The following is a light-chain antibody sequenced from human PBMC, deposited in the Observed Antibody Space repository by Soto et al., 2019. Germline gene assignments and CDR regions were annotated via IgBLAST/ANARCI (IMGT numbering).Light chain of an antibody. J-gene: IGKJ3*01. CDR2: TTS. CDR3: QQGNNWPLFT. V-gene: IGKV3-11*01. Sequence: EIVLTQSPATLSLSPGERATLSCRASQSVSKSLAWYQQKPGQAPRLLIYTTSNRATVIPARCSGSGSRTDFTLTSSSLEPEEFSVYDCQQGNNWPLFTFGPGTKVDIK. CDR1: QSVSKS.